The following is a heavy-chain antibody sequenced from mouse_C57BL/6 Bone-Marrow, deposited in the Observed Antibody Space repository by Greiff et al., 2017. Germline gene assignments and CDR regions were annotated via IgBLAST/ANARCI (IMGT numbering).Heavy chain of an antibody. CDR3: ARYTVGDFDY. V-gene: IGHV1-55*01. Sequence: QVQLKQSGAELVKPGASVKMSCKASGYTFTSYWITWVKQRPGQGLEWIGDIYPGSGSTNYNEKFKRKATLTVDTSSSPAYMQLSSLTSEDSAVYYCARYTVGDFDYWGQGTTLTVSS. J-gene: IGHJ2*01. D-gene: IGHD1-1*01. CDR2: IYPGSGST. CDR1: GYTFTSYW.